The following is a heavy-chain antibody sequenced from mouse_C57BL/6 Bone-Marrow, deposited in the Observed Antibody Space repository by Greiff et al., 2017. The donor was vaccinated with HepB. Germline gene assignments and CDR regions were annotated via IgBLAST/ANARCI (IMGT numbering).Heavy chain of an antibody. D-gene: IGHD1-1*01. CDR2: IHPNSGST. J-gene: IGHJ2*01. CDR1: GYTFTSYW. V-gene: IGHV1-64*01. Sequence: VQLQQPGAELVKPGASVKLSCKASGYTFTSYWMHWVKQRPGQGLEWIGMIHPNSGSTNYNEKFKSKATLTVDKSSSTAYMQLSSLTSEDSAVYYCARKSSRYYFDYWGQGTTLTVSS. CDR3: ARKSSRYYFDY.